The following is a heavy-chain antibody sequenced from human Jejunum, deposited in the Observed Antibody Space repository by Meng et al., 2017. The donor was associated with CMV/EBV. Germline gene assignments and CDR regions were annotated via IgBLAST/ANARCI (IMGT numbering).Heavy chain of an antibody. V-gene: IGHV1-69*04. CDR1: YV. J-gene: IGHJ4*02. D-gene: IGHD3-22*01. CDR2: VIAILDMP. CDR3: AREYYDSGAYPYAFYYFDY. Sequence: YVFNWGRQAPGQGLEWVGRVIAILDMPTYAQKFQGRVTITADKSTGTAYMELSSLRSDDTAVYFCAREYYDSGAYPYAFYYFDYWGQGTVVTVSS.